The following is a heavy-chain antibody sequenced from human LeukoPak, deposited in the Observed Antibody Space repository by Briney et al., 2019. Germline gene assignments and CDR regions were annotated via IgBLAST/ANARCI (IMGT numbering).Heavy chain of an antibody. D-gene: IGHD1-1*01. Sequence: PSETLCLTCTVSGGSITSSIYYWGWIRQPPGKDLEWVGSSYYTGTTYYNPSLKGRTSTAVDTYKNQFSLKLSSVPAADTAVYYCARLLGGTNNGYFDYWGQGTLLTVSS. V-gene: IGHV4-39*01. J-gene: IGHJ4*02. CDR2: SYYTGTT. CDR1: GGSITSSIYY. CDR3: ARLLGGTNNGYFDY.